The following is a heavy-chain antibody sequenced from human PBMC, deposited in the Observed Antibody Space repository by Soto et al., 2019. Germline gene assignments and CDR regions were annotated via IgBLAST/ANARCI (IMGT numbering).Heavy chain of an antibody. CDR2: INSDGSST. CDR3: ARDRGYCSSTSCSQFGY. J-gene: IGHJ4*02. Sequence: GQSLRHSNAASGFTFSSYWMHWVRQAPGKGLVWVSRINSDGSSTSYADSVMGRFTFSRDNAKNTLYLQLNSLRAEDTAVYYCARDRGYCSSTSCSQFGYWGQGT. V-gene: IGHV3-74*01. CDR1: GFTFSSYW. D-gene: IGHD2-2*01.